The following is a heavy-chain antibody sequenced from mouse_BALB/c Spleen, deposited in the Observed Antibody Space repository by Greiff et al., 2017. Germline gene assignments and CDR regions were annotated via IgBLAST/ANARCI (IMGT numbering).Heavy chain of an antibody. Sequence: EVKLMESGPGLVKPSQSLSLTCTVTGYSITSDYAWNWIRQFPGNKLEWMGYISYSGSTSYNPSLKSRISITRDTSKNQFFLQLNSVTTEDTATYYCARNSYGSSYSAMDYWGQGTSVTVSS. CDR1: GYSITSDYA. D-gene: IGHD1-1*01. V-gene: IGHV3-2*02. CDR2: ISYSGST. CDR3: ARNSYGSSYSAMDY. J-gene: IGHJ4*01.